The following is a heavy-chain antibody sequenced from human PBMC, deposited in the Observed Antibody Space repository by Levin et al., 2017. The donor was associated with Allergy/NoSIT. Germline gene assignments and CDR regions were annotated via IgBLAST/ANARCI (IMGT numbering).Heavy chain of an antibody. J-gene: IGHJ4*02. CDR1: GFTFSYYD. D-gene: IGHD6-19*01. CDR3: AKGRSGWGYFDY. CDR2: ISAPGGGGI. Sequence: GESLKISCASSGFTFSYYDMSWVRQAPDKGLEWVSAISAPGGGGIFYADPVKGRFSVSRDNSKNTLYLEMNSLRVEDTAIYYCAKGRSGWGYFDYWGQGTLVTVSS. V-gene: IGHV3-23*01.